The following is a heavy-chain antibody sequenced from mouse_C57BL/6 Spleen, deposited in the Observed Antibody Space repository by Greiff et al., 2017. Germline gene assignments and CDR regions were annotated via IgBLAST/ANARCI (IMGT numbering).Heavy chain of an antibody. CDR3: ARERGDSSGFDY. Sequence: QVQLKHSLPCLFSPSPRLSLPFPFSLFSFPRSALRLFRQPPVTGLAWLGVIWTVGGTNYNSALKSRLSISKDNSKSQVFLKMNSLQTDDTARYYCARERGDSSGFDYWGQGTTLTVSS. V-gene: IGHV2-9-1*01. D-gene: IGHD3-2*02. J-gene: IGHJ2*01. CDR2: IWTVGGT. CDR1: LFSFPRSA.